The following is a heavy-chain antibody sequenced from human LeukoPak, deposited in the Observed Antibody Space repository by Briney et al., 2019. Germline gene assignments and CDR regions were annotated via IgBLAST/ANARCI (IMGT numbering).Heavy chain of an antibody. CDR1: GFTFSSYE. Sequence: GGSLRLSRAASGFTFSSYEMNWVRQAPGKGLEWVSYISSSGSTIYYADSVKGRFTISRDNAKNSLYLQMNSLRAEDTAVYYCAGMDTAMDPFDYWGQGTLVTVSS. CDR3: AGMDTAMDPFDY. V-gene: IGHV3-48*03. CDR2: ISSSGSTI. D-gene: IGHD5-18*01. J-gene: IGHJ4*02.